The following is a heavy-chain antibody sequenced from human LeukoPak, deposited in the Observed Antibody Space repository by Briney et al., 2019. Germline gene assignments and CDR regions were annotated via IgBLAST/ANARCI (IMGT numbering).Heavy chain of an antibody. CDR3: ARQGYCSGGSCYGDFDY. V-gene: IGHV4-39*01. CDR1: GGSISSSSYY. D-gene: IGHD2-15*01. Sequence: SETLSLTCTVSGGSISSSSYYWGWIRQPPGKGLECIGSIYYSGSTYYNPSLKSRVTISVDTSKNQFSLKLSSVTAADTAVYYCARQGYCSGGSCYGDFDYWGQGTLVTVSS. J-gene: IGHJ4*02. CDR2: IYYSGST.